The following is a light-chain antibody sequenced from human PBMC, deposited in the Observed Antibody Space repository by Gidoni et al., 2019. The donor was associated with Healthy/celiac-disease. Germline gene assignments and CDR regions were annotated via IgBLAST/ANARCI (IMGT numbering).Light chain of an antibody. CDR3: QQRSNWPLLT. V-gene: IGKV3-11*01. CDR1: QSVSSY. J-gene: IGKJ4*01. Sequence: EIVLTQSTATLSLSPGERATLSCRASQSVSSYLAWYQQKPGQAPRLLISDASNRATGIPARFSGSGSGTDFTLTISSLEPDDFAVYYCQQRSNWPLLTFGGGTKVEIK. CDR2: DAS.